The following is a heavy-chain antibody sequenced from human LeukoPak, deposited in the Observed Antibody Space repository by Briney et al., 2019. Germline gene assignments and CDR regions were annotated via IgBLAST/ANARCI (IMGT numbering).Heavy chain of an antibody. V-gene: IGHV3-30*02. J-gene: IGHJ4*02. D-gene: IGHD2/OR15-2a*01. CDR3: AKDGTSYYYIYY. Sequence: GGSLRLSCAPSGFTFSSYGMHWVRQAPGKGLEWVAFIRNDGSIRYYADSLKGRFTISRDNSKNTLYLQMNSLRGDDTAVYYCAKDGTSYYYIYYWGQGTLVTVSS. CDR2: IRNDGSIR. CDR1: GFTFSSYG.